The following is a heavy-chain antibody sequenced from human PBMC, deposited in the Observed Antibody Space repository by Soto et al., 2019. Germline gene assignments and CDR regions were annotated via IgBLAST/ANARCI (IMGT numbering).Heavy chain of an antibody. D-gene: IGHD3-3*01. CDR2: ISYDGSNK. CDR3: AKVILGPSYGMDV. J-gene: IGHJ6*02. V-gene: IGHV3-30*18. CDR1: GFTFSNYA. Sequence: GGSLRLSWAASGFTFSNYAMHWVRQAPGKGLEWVAIISYDGSNKYYADSVKGRFTISRDDSKNTLYLQMNSLRAEDTAVYYCAKVILGPSYGMDVWGPAPTVTLSS.